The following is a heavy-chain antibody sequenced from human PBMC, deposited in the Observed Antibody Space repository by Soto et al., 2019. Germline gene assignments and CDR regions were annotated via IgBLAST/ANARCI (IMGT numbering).Heavy chain of an antibody. Sequence: PGESLKISCKGSGYSFTSYWIGWVRQMPGKGLEWMGIIYPGDSDTRYSPSFQGQVTISADKSISTAYLQWSSLKASDTAMYYCARRPPSYYDFWSGYYTGWFDPWGQGTLVTVSS. CDR3: ARRPPSYYDFWSGYYTGWFDP. CDR1: GYSFTSYW. V-gene: IGHV5-51*01. CDR2: IYPGDSDT. J-gene: IGHJ5*02. D-gene: IGHD3-3*01.